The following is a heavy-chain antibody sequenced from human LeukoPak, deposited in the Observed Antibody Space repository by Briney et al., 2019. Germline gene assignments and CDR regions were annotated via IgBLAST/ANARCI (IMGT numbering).Heavy chain of an antibody. J-gene: IGHJ5*02. V-gene: IGHV1-24*01. D-gene: IGHD6-19*01. Sequence: ASVKVSCKVSGYTLTELSMHWVRQAPGKGLEWMGGFDPEDGETIYAQKFQGRVTMTEDTSTDTAYMELSSLRSEDTAMYYCARGMDSSGWVNWFDPGGQGTLVTVSS. CDR1: GYTLTELS. CDR3: ARGMDSSGWVNWFDP. CDR2: FDPEDGET.